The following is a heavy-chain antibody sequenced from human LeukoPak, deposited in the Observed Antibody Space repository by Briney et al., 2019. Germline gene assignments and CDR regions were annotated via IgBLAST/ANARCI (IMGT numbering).Heavy chain of an antibody. D-gene: IGHD3-10*01. CDR2: IYYSGST. J-gene: IGHJ3*02. CDR3: ARPSITMVRGGAYDI. Sequence: SETLSLTCTVSGGSISSYYWRWIRQPPGQGLEWIGYIYYSGSTNYNPSLKSRVTISVDTSKNQFSLKLSSVTAADTAVYYCARPSITMVRGGAYDIWGQGTMVTVSS. V-gene: IGHV4-59*08. CDR1: GGSISSYY.